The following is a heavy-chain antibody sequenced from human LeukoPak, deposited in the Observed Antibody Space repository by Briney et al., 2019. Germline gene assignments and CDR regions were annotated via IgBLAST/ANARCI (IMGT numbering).Heavy chain of an antibody. CDR2: INWNAGNR. CDR3: ARDGQTYSYASTDYYEGY. D-gene: IGHD3-22*01. Sequence: GGSLRLSCAASGFTFYDYAMSWVRQAPGKGLEWVSSINWNAGNRAYADSVKGRFTVSRDNAKKSLYLQMNSLRAEDTACYYCARDGQTYSYASTDYYEGYCRQGPLAPVS. CDR1: GFTFYDYA. J-gene: IGHJ4*02. V-gene: IGHV3-20*04.